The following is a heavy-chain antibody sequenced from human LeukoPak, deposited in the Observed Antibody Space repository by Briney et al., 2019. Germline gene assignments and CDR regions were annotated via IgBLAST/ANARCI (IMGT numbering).Heavy chain of an antibody. Sequence: SETLSLTCAVYGGSFSGYYWSWIRQPPGKGLEWIGEINHSGSTNYNPSLKSRVTISVETSKNQFSLKLSSVTAADTAVYYCARHSSIAARNSLGIDYWGQGTLVTVSS. CDR1: GGSFSGYY. D-gene: IGHD6-6*01. CDR2: INHSGST. CDR3: ARHSSIAARNSLGIDY. V-gene: IGHV4-34*01. J-gene: IGHJ4*02.